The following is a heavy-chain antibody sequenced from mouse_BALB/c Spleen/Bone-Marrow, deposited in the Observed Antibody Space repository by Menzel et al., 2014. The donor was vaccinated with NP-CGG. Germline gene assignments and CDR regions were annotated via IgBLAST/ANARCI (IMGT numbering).Heavy chain of an antibody. CDR3: TRYDLTTRAFDD. Sequence: QVQLQQSGAELVKHGASVKLSCKASGYSFTSYWMYWVKQRPGQGLEWIGMIHLSGSESRLNQKFKDKATFTVDKSSSTTYMQLSSPTSEDSAVYYCTRYDLTTRAFDDWGQGTLVTGSA. V-gene: IGHV1-61*01. D-gene: IGHD3-3*01. CDR1: GYSFTSYW. J-gene: IGHJ3*01. CDR2: IHLSGSES.